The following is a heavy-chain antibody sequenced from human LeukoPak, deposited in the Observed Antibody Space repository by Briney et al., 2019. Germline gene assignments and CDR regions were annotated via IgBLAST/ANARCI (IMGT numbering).Heavy chain of an antibody. CDR1: GCSISSYY. V-gene: IGHV4-59*01. J-gene: IGHJ5*02. D-gene: IGHD6-19*01. CDR2: IYYSGSS. CDR3: ARSYSSGWYGWFDP. Sequence: SETLSLTCTVSGCSISSYYWSWIRQPPGKGLEWIGHIYYSGSSNYNPSPKSRGTISVDTSKNQFSLKLSSVTAADTAVYYCARSYSSGWYGWFDPWGQGTLVTVSS.